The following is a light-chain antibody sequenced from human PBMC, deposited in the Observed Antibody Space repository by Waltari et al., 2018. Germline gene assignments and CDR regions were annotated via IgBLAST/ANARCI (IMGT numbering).Light chain of an antibody. J-gene: IGKJ2*01. CDR3: MQGLHLPYT. CDR1: QSVSSW. CDR2: DAS. Sequence: DIQMTQSPSTLSASVGDRVTITCRASQSVSSWLAWYRQKPGEAPKLLIYDASSLESGVPSRFSGSGSGTDFTLKISRVEAEDVGLYYCMQGLHLPYTFGQGTKLEIK. V-gene: IGKV1-5*01.